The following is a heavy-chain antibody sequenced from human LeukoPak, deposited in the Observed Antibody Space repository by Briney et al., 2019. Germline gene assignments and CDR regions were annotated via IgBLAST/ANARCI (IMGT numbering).Heavy chain of an antibody. V-gene: IGHV1-18*01. CDR3: ARDTYYDFWSGYLDAFDI. CDR1: GYTFTSYG. CDR2: ISAYNGNT. J-gene: IGHJ3*02. Sequence: GASVKVSCKASGYTFTSYGISWVRQAPGQGLEWMGWISAYNGNTNYAQKLQGRVTMTTDTSTSTAYIELRSLRSDDTAVYYCARDTYYDFWSGYLDAFDIWGQGTMVTVSS. D-gene: IGHD3-3*01.